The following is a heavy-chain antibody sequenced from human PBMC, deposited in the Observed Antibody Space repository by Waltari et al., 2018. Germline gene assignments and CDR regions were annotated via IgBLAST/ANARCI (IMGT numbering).Heavy chain of an antibody. CDR2: FGPEDGET. J-gene: IGHJ3*02. CDR1: GGTFSSYA. CDR3: ATSGPGSGLRDAFDI. V-gene: IGHV1-24*01. D-gene: IGHD3-10*01. Sequence: QVQLVQSGAEVKKPGSSVKVSCKASGGTFSSYAISWVRQAPGQGLEWMGGFGPEDGETIYAQKFQGRVTMTEDTSTDTAYMELSSLRSEDTAVYYCATSGPGSGLRDAFDIWGQGTMVTVSS.